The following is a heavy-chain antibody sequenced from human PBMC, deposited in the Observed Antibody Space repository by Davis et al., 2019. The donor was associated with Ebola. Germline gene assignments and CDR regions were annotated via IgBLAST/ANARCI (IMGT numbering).Heavy chain of an antibody. CDR3: ARLNVVGGWSNWFDP. CDR1: GGSISSHY. J-gene: IGHJ5*02. Sequence: PSETLSLTCTVSGGSISSHYWNWIRQPPGKGLEWIGYDYGSGDTNYNPSLKSRGTMSVDPSENRVSLKLTSVTAADTAVYYCARLNVVGGWSNWFDPWGQGTLVIVSS. V-gene: IGHV4-59*11. D-gene: IGHD2-15*01. CDR2: DYGSGDT.